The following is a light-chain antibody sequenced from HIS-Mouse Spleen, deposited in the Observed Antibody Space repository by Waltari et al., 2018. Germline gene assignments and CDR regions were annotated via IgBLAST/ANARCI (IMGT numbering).Light chain of an antibody. J-gene: IGLJ3*02. Sequence: QFVFRQHLSLSAGPGQRVTTSGSVSNSNMWHNYVSLYQQPPGTAPKLLIHDNNKRPSGIPDRFSGSQSGTSATLGITGLQTGDEADYYCGTWDSSLSAWVFGGGTKLTVL. CDR2: DNN. V-gene: IGLV1-51*01. CDR1: NSNMWHNY. CDR3: GTWDSSLSAWV.